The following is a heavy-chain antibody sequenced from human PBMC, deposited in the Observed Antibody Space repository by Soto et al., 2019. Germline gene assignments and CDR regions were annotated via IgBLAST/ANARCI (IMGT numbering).Heavy chain of an antibody. CDR1: GGSISSSSYY. CDR2: IYYSGST. V-gene: IGHV4-39*01. Sequence: PSETLSLTCTVSGGSISSSSYYWGWIRQHPGKGLEWIGSIYYSGSTYYNPSLKSRVTISVDTSKNQFSLKLSSVTAADTAVYYCARTYYYGSGSYSNWFDPWGQGTLVTVSS. J-gene: IGHJ5*02. D-gene: IGHD3-10*01. CDR3: ARTYYYGSGSYSNWFDP.